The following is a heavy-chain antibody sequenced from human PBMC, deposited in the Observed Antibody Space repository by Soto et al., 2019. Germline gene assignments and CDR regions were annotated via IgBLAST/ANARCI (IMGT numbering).Heavy chain of an antibody. CDR2: IYHSGST. CDR1: GGSISSSNW. CDR3: ARDYLDENWNGFDY. V-gene: IGHV4-4*02. Sequence: PSETVALTCAVSGGSISSSNWWSGVRRPPGKGLEWIGEIYHSGSTNYNPSLKSRVTISVDKSKNQFSLKLSSVTAADTAVYYCARDYLDENWNGFDYWGQGTLVTVS. D-gene: IGHD1-1*01. J-gene: IGHJ4*02.